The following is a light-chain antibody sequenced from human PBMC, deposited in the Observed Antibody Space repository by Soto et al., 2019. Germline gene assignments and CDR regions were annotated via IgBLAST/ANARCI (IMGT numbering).Light chain of an antibody. Sequence: DVQMTQSPSTLSAYVGDRVTITCRASQGISSYLAWYQQKPGKAPKLLIYAASILQSGVPSRFGGSGSGTDFTLTISSLQPEDFATYYCQQFNNYPLTFGGGTKVDIK. CDR2: AAS. CDR3: QQFNNYPLT. V-gene: IGKV1-9*01. J-gene: IGKJ4*01. CDR1: QGISSY.